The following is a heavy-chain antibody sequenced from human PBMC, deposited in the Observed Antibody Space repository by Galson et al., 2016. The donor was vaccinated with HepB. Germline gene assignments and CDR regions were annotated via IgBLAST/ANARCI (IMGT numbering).Heavy chain of an antibody. CDR3: ARRGQWISYDF. D-gene: IGHD6-19*01. CDR1: GYIFTSFA. Sequence: SVKVSCKASGYIFTSFAIHWVRQAPGQRPEWMGWIDVGNGKTIYSQKFQGRVTLTRDTSANTDYMELSSLRSEDTAVYYCARRGQWISYDFWGQGTLVTVSS. J-gene: IGHJ4*02. CDR2: IDVGNGKT. V-gene: IGHV1-3*01.